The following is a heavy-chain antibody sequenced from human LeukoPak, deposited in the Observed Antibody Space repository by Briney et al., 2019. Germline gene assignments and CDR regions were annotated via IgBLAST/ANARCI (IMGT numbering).Heavy chain of an antibody. D-gene: IGHD3-9*01. CDR2: ISSSSSYI. Sequence: GGSLRLSCAASGFTFSSYSMNWVRQAPGKGLEWVSSISSSSSYIYYADSVKGRFTISRDNAKNSLYLQMNSLRAEDTAVYYCARAYTVLRYFDWSQQPNYYYYGMDVWGQGTTVTVSS. V-gene: IGHV3-21*04. CDR3: ARAYTVLRYFDWSQQPNYYYYGMDV. J-gene: IGHJ6*02. CDR1: GFTFSSYS.